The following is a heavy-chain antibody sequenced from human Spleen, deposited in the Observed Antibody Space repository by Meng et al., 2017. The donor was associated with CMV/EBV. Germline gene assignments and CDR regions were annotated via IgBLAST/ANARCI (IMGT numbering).Heavy chain of an antibody. CDR2: ISIYNGGT. D-gene: IGHD3-10*01. CDR1: GFTYTKYD. Sequence: ASVKVSCKASGFTYTKYDFTWVRQAPGRGLELVGWISIYNGGTNYARNLQDRLTVTTDRSTTTVYMELRSLRSDDTAVYYCARDRFGGAGDAFDIWGQGTMVTVSS. J-gene: IGHJ3*02. V-gene: IGHV1-18*01. CDR3: ARDRFGGAGDAFDI.